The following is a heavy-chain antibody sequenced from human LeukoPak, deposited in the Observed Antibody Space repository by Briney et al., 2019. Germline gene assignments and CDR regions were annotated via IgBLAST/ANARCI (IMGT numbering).Heavy chain of an antibody. CDR3: SRDFQGY. J-gene: IGHJ4*02. Sequence: PGGSLRLSCAASGFTFSSHWMSWVRQAPGKGLEWVARTKDDGSEKYYVDSVKGRFTISRDNAKNSLHMEMSSLRAEDTAVYYCSRDFQGYWGQGTLVTVSS. CDR2: TKDDGSEK. CDR1: GFTFSSHW. V-gene: IGHV3-7*01.